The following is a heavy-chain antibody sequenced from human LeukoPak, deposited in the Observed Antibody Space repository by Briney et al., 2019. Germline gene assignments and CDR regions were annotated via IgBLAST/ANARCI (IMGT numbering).Heavy chain of an antibody. CDR1: GFTFSSYW. V-gene: IGHV3-74*01. CDR2: INSDGSST. Sequence: GGSLRLSCAASGFTFSSYWMSWVRQAPGKGLVWVSRINSDGSSTSYADSVKGRFTISRDNAKNTLYLQMNSLRAEDTAVYYCARGQAQQWLVSPWNYYYMDVWGKGTTVTVSS. CDR3: ARGQAQQWLVSPWNYYYMDV. D-gene: IGHD6-19*01. J-gene: IGHJ6*03.